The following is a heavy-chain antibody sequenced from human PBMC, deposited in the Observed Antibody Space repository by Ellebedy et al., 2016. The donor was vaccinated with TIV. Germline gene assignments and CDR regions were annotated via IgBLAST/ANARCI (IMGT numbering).Heavy chain of an antibody. V-gene: IGHV3-30*18. Sequence: GESLKISCSASGFTFSSYGMHWVRQAPGKGLEWVAVISYDGSNKYYADSVKGRFTISRDNSKNTLYLQMNSLRAEDTAVYYCAKGEYGDYGPTIFDYWGQGTLVTVSS. CDR3: AKGEYGDYGPTIFDY. CDR2: ISYDGSNK. J-gene: IGHJ4*02. CDR1: GFTFSSYG. D-gene: IGHD4-17*01.